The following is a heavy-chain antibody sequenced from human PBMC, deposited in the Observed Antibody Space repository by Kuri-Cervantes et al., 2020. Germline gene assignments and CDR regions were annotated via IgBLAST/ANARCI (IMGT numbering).Heavy chain of an antibody. CDR1: GGSVSSGSYY. Sequence: GSLRLSCTVSGGSVSSGSYYWSWIRQPPGKGLEWIGYIYYSGSTNYNPSLKSRVTISVDTSKNQFSLKLSSVTAADTAVYYCARGPGSRYYYYYIDVWGKGTTVTVSS. D-gene: IGHD1-14*01. CDR3: ARGPGSRYYYYYIDV. J-gene: IGHJ6*03. CDR2: IYYSGST. V-gene: IGHV4-61*01.